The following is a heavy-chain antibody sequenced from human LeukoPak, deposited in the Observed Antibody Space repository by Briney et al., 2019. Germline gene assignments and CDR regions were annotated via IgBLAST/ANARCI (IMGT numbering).Heavy chain of an antibody. D-gene: IGHD6-13*01. CDR3: ARGGVSNSWYRTPDY. Sequence: GASVKVSCRASGYTFTNYGLSWARQAPGQGLDWMGWISTYNGNTNYAQKFQGRVTMTTDTSTSTGYMEMRSLRSDDTAVYYCARGGVSNSWYRTPDYWGQGTLVTVSS. J-gene: IGHJ4*02. CDR2: ISTYNGNT. V-gene: IGHV1-18*01. CDR1: GYTFTNYG.